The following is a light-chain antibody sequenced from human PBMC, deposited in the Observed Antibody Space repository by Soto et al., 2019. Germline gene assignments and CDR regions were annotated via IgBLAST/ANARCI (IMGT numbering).Light chain of an antibody. J-gene: IGLJ2*01. Sequence: QSVLTQPPSVSGSPGQSVTISCTGTSSDVGAYNFVSWYQQYPGKAPKLIIFDVSARPSGVPDRFSGSKSGNTASLTISGLQADDKADYYCCSYAGTYSPVLGGGTKLTVL. V-gene: IGLV2-11*01. CDR3: CSYAGTYSPV. CDR1: SSDVGAYNF. CDR2: DVS.